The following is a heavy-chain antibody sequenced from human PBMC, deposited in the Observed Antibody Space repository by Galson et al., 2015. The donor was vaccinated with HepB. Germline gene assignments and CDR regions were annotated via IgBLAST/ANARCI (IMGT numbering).Heavy chain of an antibody. D-gene: IGHD3-10*01. J-gene: IGHJ3*02. CDR2: ISGSGGST. Sequence: SLRLSCAASGFTFSSYAMSWVRQAPGKGLEWVSAISGSGGSTYYADSVKGRFTISRDNSKNTLYLQMNSLRAEDTAVYYCAKLVLLWFGEPDAFDIWGQGTMVTVSS. CDR3: AKLVLLWFGEPDAFDI. V-gene: IGHV3-23*01. CDR1: GFTFSSYA.